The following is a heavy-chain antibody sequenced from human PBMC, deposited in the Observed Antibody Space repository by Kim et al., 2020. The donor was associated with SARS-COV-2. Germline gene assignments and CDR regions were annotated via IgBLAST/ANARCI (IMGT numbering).Heavy chain of an antibody. J-gene: IGHJ4*02. CDR1: GYTFTGYY. D-gene: IGHD5-12*01. Sequence: ASVKVSCKASGYTFTGYYMHWVRQAPGQGLEWMGWINPNSGGTNYAQKFQGRVTMTRDTSISTAYMELSRLRSDDTAVYYCASLPTRYSGYDYYYWGQGTLVTVSS. CDR3: ASLPTRYSGYDYYY. V-gene: IGHV1-2*02. CDR2: INPNSGGT.